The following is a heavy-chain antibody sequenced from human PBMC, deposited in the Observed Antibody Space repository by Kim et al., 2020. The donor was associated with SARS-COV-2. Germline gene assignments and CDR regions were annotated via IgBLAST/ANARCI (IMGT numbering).Heavy chain of an antibody. V-gene: IGHV4-59*01. CDR2: IYYSGST. D-gene: IGHD2-2*01. CDR3: AGQDWTSTSKGSYAFDI. Sequence: SETLSLTCTVSGGSISSYYWSWIRQPPGKGLEWIGYIYYSGSTNYNPSLKSRVTISVDTSKNQFSLKLSSVTAADTAVYYCAGQDWTSTSKGSYAFDIWGQGTMVTVSS. CDR1: GGSISSYY. J-gene: IGHJ3*02.